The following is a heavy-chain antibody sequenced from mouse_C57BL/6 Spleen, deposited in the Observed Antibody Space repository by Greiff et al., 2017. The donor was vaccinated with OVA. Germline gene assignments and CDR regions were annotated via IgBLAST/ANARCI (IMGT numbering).Heavy chain of an antibody. J-gene: IGHJ4*01. CDR3: ASSERHYVATDY. CDR1: GYTFTSYW. CDR2: IHPNSGST. V-gene: IGHV1-64*01. Sequence: QVQLQQPGAELVKPGASVTLSCKASGYTFTSYWMHWVKQRPGQGLEWIGMIHPNSGSTNYNEKFKSKATLTVDKSSSTAYMQLSSLTSEDSAVYYCASSERHYVATDYWGQGPSVTVSP. D-gene: IGHD1-1*01.